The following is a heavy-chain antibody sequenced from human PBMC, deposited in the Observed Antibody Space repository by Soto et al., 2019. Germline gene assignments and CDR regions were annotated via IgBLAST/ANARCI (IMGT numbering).Heavy chain of an antibody. CDR3: AKAFVPGWSRYGVDV. CDR2: MDPNSGNT. Sequence: ASVKVSCKTSGYTFSNYDMNWVRQATGQGLEWMAWMDPNSGNTGYAQKFQGRLTVTWDTSIATAYVELSSLTFDDTAVYYCAKAFVPGWSRYGVDVWGQGTTVTVSS. V-gene: IGHV1-8*01. J-gene: IGHJ6*02. D-gene: IGHD6-19*01. CDR1: GYTFSNYD.